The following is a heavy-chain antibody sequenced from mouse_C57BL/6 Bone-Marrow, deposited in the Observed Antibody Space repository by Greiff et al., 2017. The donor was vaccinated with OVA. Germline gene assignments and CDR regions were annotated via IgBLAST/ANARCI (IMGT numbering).Heavy chain of an antibody. CDR3: ARWLLRGFAY. Sequence: QVQLQQPGAELVRPGTSVKLSCKASGYTFTSYWMHWVKQRPGQGLEWIGVIDPSDSYTNYNQKFKGKATLTVDTSSSTAYMQLSSLTSEDSAVYCCARWLLRGFAYWGQGTLVTVSA. V-gene: IGHV1-59*01. CDR2: IDPSDSYT. CDR1: GYTFTSYW. J-gene: IGHJ3*01. D-gene: IGHD2-3*01.